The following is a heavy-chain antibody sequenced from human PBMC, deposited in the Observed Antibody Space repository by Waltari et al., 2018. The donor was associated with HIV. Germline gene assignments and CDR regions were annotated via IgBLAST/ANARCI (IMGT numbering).Heavy chain of an antibody. V-gene: IGHV3-74*01. CDR3: ARGDLAV. Sequence: EVQLVESGGGLIQPGGSLRLSCAASGFTFSDFWLHWAGQVPGKGLVWVSRIRGDGNTPGYADYVKGRFTISRDNAKKTMYLQMNSLRAEDTAVYYCARGDLAVWGQGTTVTVSS. CDR2: IRGDGNTP. CDR1: GFTFSDFW. J-gene: IGHJ6*02.